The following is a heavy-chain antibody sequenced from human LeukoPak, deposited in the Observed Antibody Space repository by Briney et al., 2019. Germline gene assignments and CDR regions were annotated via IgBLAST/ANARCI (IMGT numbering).Heavy chain of an antibody. CDR2: INYSGGT. D-gene: IGHD2/OR15-2a*01. J-gene: IGHJ4*02. CDR3: ARRSPTFPADN. Sequence: SETLSLTCTVSGGSISSYYWSWIRQPPGKGLEWIGYINYSGGTNYNPSLKSRVTISVDTTKNQFSLKLSSVTAADTAVYYCARRSPTFPADNWGQGTLVTVSS. V-gene: IGHV4-59*12. CDR1: GGSISSYY.